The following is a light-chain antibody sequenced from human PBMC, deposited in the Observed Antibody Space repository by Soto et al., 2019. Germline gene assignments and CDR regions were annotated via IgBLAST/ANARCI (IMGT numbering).Light chain of an antibody. CDR1: SSNIGSNY. J-gene: IGLJ2*01. Sequence: QSVLTQPPSASGTPGQRVTISCSGSSSNIGSNYVYWYRHLPGTAPKLLIYRNNQRPSGVPDRFSDSKSAGTSASLAISGLRSEDEADYYCAAWDDSLSGPVFGGGTKVTVL. CDR2: RNN. V-gene: IGLV1-47*01. CDR3: AAWDDSLSGPV.